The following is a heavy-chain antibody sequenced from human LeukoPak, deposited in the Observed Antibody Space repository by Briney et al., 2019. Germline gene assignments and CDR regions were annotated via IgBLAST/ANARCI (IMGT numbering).Heavy chain of an antibody. Sequence: GGSLRLSCAASGFTFSSYWMSWVRQAPGKGLEWLANIKQDGSEKHCVDSVKGRFTISRDNAKNSLYLQMNSLRAADTAVYYCARRGELLDYWGQGTLVTVSS. CDR1: GFTFSSYW. D-gene: IGHD1-26*01. CDR3: ARRGELLDY. V-gene: IGHV3-7*01. J-gene: IGHJ4*02. CDR2: IKQDGSEK.